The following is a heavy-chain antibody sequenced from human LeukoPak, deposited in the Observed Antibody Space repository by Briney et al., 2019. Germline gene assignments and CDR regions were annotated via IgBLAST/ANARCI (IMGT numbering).Heavy chain of an antibody. CDR3: AREAADDFWSGYYTTGNWFDP. D-gene: IGHD3-3*01. CDR1: GFTFSSYW. V-gene: IGHV3-7*01. Sequence: GGSLRLSCAVSGFTFSSYWMSWVRQAPGKGLEWVANIKQDGSEKYYVDSVKGRFTISRDNAKNSLYLQMNSLRAEDTAVYYCAREAADDFWSGYYTTGNWFDPWGQGTLVTVSS. CDR2: IKQDGSEK. J-gene: IGHJ5*02.